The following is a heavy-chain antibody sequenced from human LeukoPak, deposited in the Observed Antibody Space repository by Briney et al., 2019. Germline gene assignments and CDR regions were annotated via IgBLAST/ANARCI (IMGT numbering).Heavy chain of an antibody. CDR1: GGTFSSYA. D-gene: IGHD2-15*01. CDR2: IIPTFGTA. V-gene: IGHV1-69*05. CDR3: ARDSYAGGNYFDY. J-gene: IGHJ4*02. Sequence: SVKVSCKASGGTFSSYAISWVRQAPGQGLEWMGRIIPTFGTANYAQKFQGRVTITTDESTSTAYMELSSLRSEDTAVYYCARDSYAGGNYFDYWGQGTLVTVSS.